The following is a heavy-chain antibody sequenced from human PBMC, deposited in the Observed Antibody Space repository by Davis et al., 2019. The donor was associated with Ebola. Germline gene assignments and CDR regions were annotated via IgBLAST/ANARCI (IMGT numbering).Heavy chain of an antibody. J-gene: IGHJ4*02. CDR2: ISNDGSNK. V-gene: IGHV3-30*03. Sequence: GGSLRLSCAASGFTFSSYGMHWVRQAPGKGLEWVAVISNDGSNKYYADSVKGRFTISRDNAKNSLYLQMNSLRAEDTAVYYCARKGSKHDYWGQGTLVTVSS. D-gene: IGHD4-11*01. CDR3: ARKGSKHDY. CDR1: GFTFSSYG.